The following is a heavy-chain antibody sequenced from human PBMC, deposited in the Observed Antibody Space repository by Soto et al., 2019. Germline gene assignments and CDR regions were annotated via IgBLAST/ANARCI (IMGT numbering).Heavy chain of an antibody. V-gene: IGHV4-39*01. CDR2: IYYSGST. Sequence: SETLSLTCTVSGGSISSSSYYWGWIRQPPGKGLEWIGSIYYSGSTYYNPSLKSRVTISVDTSKNQFSLRLSSVTAADTAVYYCARLPALWFGPVAANVFDIWGQGTMVTVSS. J-gene: IGHJ3*02. CDR3: ARLPALWFGPVAANVFDI. D-gene: IGHD3-10*01. CDR1: GGSISSSSYY.